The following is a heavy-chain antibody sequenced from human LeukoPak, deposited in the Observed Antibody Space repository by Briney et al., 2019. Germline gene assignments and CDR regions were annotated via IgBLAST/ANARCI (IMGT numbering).Heavy chain of an antibody. CDR2: ISSSSSYI. Sequence: GGSLRLSCAASGFTFSSYSMNWVRQAPGKGLEWVSSISSSSSYIYYADSVKGRFTISRDNAKNSLYLQMNSLRAEDTAVYYCARSNTDYYDSSDPFDYWGREPWSPSPQ. CDR1: GFTFSSYS. CDR3: ARSNTDYYDSSDPFDY. J-gene: IGHJ4*02. V-gene: IGHV3-21*01. D-gene: IGHD3-22*01.